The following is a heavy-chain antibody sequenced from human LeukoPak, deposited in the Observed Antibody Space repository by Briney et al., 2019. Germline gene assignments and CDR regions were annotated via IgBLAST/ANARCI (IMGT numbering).Heavy chain of an antibody. CDR3: ARGSYSSSWYPTYYYMDV. D-gene: IGHD6-13*01. CDR1: GFTFSSYA. CDR2: ISSNGGST. Sequence: GGSLRLSCAASGFTFSSYAMHWVRQAPGKGLEYVSAISSNGGSTYYANSVKGRFTISRDNSKNTLYLQMGSLRAEDMAVYYCARGSYSSSWYPTYYYMDVWGKGTTVTVSS. V-gene: IGHV3-64*01. J-gene: IGHJ6*03.